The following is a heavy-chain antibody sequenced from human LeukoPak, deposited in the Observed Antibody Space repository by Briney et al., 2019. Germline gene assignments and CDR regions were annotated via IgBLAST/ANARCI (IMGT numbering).Heavy chain of an antibody. J-gene: IGHJ4*02. CDR1: GFTFSSYW. CDR2: IKQDGSEK. CDR3: ARLRFDFWSGYTHPYFDY. Sequence: GGSLRLSCAASGFTFSSYWMSWVRQAPGKGLEWVANIKQDGSEKYYVDSVKGRFTISRDNAKNSLYLQMNSLRAEDTAVYYCARLRFDFWSGYTHPYFDYWGQGTLVTVSS. V-gene: IGHV3-7*01. D-gene: IGHD3-3*01.